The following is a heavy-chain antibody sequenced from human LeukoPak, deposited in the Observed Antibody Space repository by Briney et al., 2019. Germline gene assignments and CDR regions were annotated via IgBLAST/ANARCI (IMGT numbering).Heavy chain of an antibody. CDR1: GFTFSSYW. Sequence: GGSLRLSCAASGFTFSSYWMSWVRQAPGQGLEWMGWISAYNGNTNYAQKLQGRVTMTTDTSTSTAYMELRSLRSDDTAVYYCARGLYRQSSIAARPLGYWGQGTLVTVSS. D-gene: IGHD6-6*01. V-gene: IGHV1-18*01. J-gene: IGHJ4*02. CDR3: ARGLYRQSSIAARPLGY. CDR2: ISAYNGNT.